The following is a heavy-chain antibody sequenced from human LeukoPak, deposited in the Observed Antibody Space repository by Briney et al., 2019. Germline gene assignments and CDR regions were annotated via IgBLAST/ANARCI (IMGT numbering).Heavy chain of an antibody. CDR2: ISYDGSNK. CDR3: AREILAPGKTLDY. CDR1: GFTFSSYG. J-gene: IGHJ4*02. V-gene: IGHV3-30*03. Sequence: GGSLRLSCAASGFTFSSYGMHWVRQAPGKGLEWVALISYDGSNKYYADSVKGRFTISRDNAKNTLYLQMNSLRAEDTAVYYCAREILAPGKTLDYWGQGALVTVSS.